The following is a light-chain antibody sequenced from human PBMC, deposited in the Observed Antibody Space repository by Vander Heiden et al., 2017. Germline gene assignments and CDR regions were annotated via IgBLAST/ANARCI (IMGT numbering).Light chain of an antibody. CDR1: QSIDNY. Sequence: PMTQSPSSLSAPVGDRVTITCRASQSIDNYLNWYQQESGKDPKVLIYAASSLESGVPSRFSGSESGTDFTLTISSLQPEDFATYYCQQSYNSPLTFGEGTKLEIK. V-gene: IGKV1-39*01. CDR2: AAS. CDR3: QQSYNSPLT. J-gene: IGKJ4*01.